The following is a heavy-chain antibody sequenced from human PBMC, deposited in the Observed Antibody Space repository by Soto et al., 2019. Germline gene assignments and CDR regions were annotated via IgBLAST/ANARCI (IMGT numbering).Heavy chain of an antibody. CDR2: ISGSGDDT. Sequence: QLLESGGGFVQPGGSLRLSCVASGFTFSNFAMAWVRQAPGEGLEWVSAISGSGDDTFYADSMKGRFTISRANSKDTLYLQINSLRAEDTAVYYYANPIPKTGTTFGFWGQGTLVTVSS. CDR3: ANPIPKTGTTFGF. D-gene: IGHD1-1*01. J-gene: IGHJ4*02. V-gene: IGHV3-23*01. CDR1: GFTFSNFA.